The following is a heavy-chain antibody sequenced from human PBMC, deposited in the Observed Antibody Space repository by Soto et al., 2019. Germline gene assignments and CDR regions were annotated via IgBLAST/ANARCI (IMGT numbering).Heavy chain of an antibody. CDR3: ARETGYSSGWRQDY. J-gene: IGHJ4*02. CDR2: IFSGGTT. D-gene: IGHD6-19*01. Sequence: PGGSLRLSCVTSGFTVSSNYMSWVRQAPGKGLEWVSAIFSGGTTSYADSVKGRFFISRDNSKNTLYLQMNSLRVEDTAVYYCARETGYSSGWRQDYWGQGTLVTVSS. V-gene: IGHV3-66*01. CDR1: GFTVSSNY.